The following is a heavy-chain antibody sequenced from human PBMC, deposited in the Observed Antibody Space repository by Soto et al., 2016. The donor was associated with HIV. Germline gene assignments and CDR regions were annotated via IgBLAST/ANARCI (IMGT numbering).Heavy chain of an antibody. V-gene: IGHV4-59*01. Sequence: QVQLQESGPGLVKPSETLSLTCTVSGGSISSYYWSWIRQPPGKGLEWIGYIYYSGSTNYNPSLKSRVTISVDTSKNQFSLKLSSVTAADTAVYYCARGYDRGNWFDPGAREPWSPSPQ. CDR1: GGSISSYY. CDR2: IYYSGST. D-gene: IGHD5-12*01. J-gene: IGHJ5*02. CDR3: ARGYDRGNWFDP.